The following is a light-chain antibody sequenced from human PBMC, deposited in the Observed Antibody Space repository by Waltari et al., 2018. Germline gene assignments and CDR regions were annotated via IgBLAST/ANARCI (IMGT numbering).Light chain of an antibody. V-gene: IGLV2-23*02. Sequence: QSALTQPASVSGYPGEPITIPCTGSKSDVGHYNLVSWYHQHPGKAPKLLLYEVNQRPSGVSSRFSGSKSGITASLTISGLQAEDDADFYCCSYAGSTTWLFGGGTRLTVL. CDR3: CSYAGSTTWL. CDR2: EVN. CDR1: KSDVGHYNL. J-gene: IGLJ2*01.